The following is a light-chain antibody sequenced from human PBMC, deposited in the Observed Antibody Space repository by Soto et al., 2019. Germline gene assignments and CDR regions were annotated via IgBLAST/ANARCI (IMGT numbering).Light chain of an antibody. J-gene: IGKJ1*01. CDR2: TPP. CDR3: QSSCDSSLS. Sequence: DILMTQSPSTLSASIGDRITISCRASQNIDTWLAWYQQRPGEAHKLLIYTPPNLENGVPSRFSGIGSWTAFTLTISTLQPKALATYYCQSSCDSSLSFGHGTQVE. V-gene: IGKV1-5*01. CDR1: QNIDTW.